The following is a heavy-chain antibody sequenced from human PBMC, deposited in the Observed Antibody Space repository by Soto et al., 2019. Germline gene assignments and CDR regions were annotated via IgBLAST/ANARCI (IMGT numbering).Heavy chain of an antibody. D-gene: IGHD2-15*01. CDR1: GYSFASYW. V-gene: IGHV5-51*01. CDR2: NLPDDADT. CDR3: ARQGFSKLYFYAADV. Sequence: GEALKISCKASGYSFASYWICLVRQTPREGRVWMGLNLPDDADTRSSPSFEGNVTISADRSTNTAFLYLRSLEASDTATYFCARQGFSKLYFYAADVWGQGTTVTVSS. J-gene: IGHJ6*02.